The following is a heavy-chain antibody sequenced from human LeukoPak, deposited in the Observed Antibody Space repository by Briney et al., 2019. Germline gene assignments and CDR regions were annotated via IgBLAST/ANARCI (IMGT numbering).Heavy chain of an antibody. CDR2: IYYSGST. CDR3: ARDRRASSSGWFHDAFDI. Sequence: SETLSLTCTVSGGSISSYYWSWIRQPPGKGLEWIGYIYYSGSTNYNPSLKSRVTISVDTSKNQFSLKLGSVTAADTAVYYCARDRRASSSGWFHDAFDIWGQGTMVTVSS. V-gene: IGHV4-59*01. D-gene: IGHD6-19*01. CDR1: GGSISSYY. J-gene: IGHJ3*02.